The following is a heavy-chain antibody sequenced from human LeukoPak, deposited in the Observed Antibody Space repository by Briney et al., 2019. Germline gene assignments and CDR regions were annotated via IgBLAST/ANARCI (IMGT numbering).Heavy chain of an antibody. CDR3: ARSLHSSDWPSYFDY. V-gene: IGHV4-30-4*01. J-gene: IGHJ4*02. CDR2: IYYSGST. D-gene: IGHD6-19*01. CDR1: GGSISSGDYY. Sequence: SQTLSLTCTVSGGSISSGDYYWSWIRQPPGKGLEWIGYIYYSGSTYYNPSLKSRVTISVDTSKNQFSLKLSSVTAADTAVYYCARSLHSSDWPSYFDYWGQGTLVTVSS.